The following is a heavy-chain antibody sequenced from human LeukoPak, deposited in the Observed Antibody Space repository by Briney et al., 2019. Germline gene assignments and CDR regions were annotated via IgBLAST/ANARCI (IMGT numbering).Heavy chain of an antibody. Sequence: PGGSLRLSCAASGFTFSSYWMSWVRQAPGKGLEWVANIKQDGSEKYYVDSVKGRFTISRDNAKNSLYLQMNSLRAEDTAVYYCARDRGLDYDFWSGYAGSGMFDYWGQGTLVTVSS. CDR2: IKQDGSEK. D-gene: IGHD3-3*01. V-gene: IGHV3-7*01. CDR1: GFTFSSYW. CDR3: ARDRGLDYDFWSGYAGSGMFDY. J-gene: IGHJ4*02.